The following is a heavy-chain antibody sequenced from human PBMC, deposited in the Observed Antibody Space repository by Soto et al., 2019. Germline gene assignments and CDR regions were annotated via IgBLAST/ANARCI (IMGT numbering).Heavy chain of an antibody. V-gene: IGHV4-31*03. CDR1: DGTIASGGYY. CDR3: ARFNWYFDL. J-gene: IGHJ2*01. CDR2: IYYTGST. Sequence: SETLSLTCTVSDGTIASGGYYWNWIRQHPGKGLEWIGYIYYTGSTGYNPSLKSRVTISVDTSKNQFSLKLSSVTAADTAVYYCARFNWYFDLWGRGTLVTVSS.